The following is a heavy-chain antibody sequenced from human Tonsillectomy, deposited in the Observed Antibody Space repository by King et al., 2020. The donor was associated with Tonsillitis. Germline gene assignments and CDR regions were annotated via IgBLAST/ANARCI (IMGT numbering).Heavy chain of an antibody. J-gene: IGHJ2*01. CDR1: GGSISTYY. CDR2: IYYSGST. Sequence: QLQESGPGLVKPSETLSLTCTVSGGSISTYYYSWIRQPPGKGLEWIGYIYYSGSTNYNPSLKSRVTISVDTSKNQFSLNLNSVTAADTAMYYCARVRSFNMGIDWYFDLWGRGTLVTVSS. CDR3: ARVRSFNMGIDWYFDL. V-gene: IGHV4-59*01. D-gene: IGHD2-21*01.